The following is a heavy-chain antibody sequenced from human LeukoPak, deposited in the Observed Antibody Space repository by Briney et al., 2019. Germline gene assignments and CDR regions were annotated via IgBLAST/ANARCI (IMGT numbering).Heavy chain of an antibody. V-gene: IGHV3-43*02. D-gene: IGHD5-24*01. CDR3: AEDIAEMATINFFDY. CDR1: GFTFDDYA. CDR2: ISGDGVST. J-gene: IGHJ4*02. Sequence: GGPLRSSCTAPGFTFDDYAMPWVRQAPGKGLEWFSPISGDGVSTYYADSVKGRFTISRDNSKNSLYLQMNSLRTEDTALYYCAEDIAEMATINFFDYWGEGTLLTVSS.